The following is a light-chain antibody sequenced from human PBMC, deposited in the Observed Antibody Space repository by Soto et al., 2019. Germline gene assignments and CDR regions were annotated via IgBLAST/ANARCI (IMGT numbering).Light chain of an antibody. CDR2: AAS. CDR3: LQVYNYPRT. CDR1: QGIRND. J-gene: IGKJ1*01. Sequence: AIQMTQSPSSLSASVGDRVTITCRASQGIRNDLGWYQQKPGKAPKLLIYAASSLQSGVPSRFSGSGSGTDFTLTISSLLPEDSATYYCLQVYNYPRTFGQGTTVEIK. V-gene: IGKV1-6*01.